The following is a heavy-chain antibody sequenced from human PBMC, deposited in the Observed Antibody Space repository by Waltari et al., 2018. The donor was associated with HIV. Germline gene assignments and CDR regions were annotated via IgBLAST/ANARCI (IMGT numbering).Heavy chain of an antibody. CDR2: IFSGGNT. CDR1: GIAVSHFY. D-gene: IGHD2-2*01. V-gene: IGHV3-66*01. CDR3: ARSWGAFHSTDGRFDY. Sequence: EVQLVESGGGLVQPGGSLRLCCAASGIAVSHFYMNWVRQAPGKGLKWVSVIFSGGNTYYADSVKGRFTISRDTSKNTVFLQMNRVRVEDTAVYFCARSWGAFHSTDGRFDYWGQGSLVTVSS. J-gene: IGHJ4*02.